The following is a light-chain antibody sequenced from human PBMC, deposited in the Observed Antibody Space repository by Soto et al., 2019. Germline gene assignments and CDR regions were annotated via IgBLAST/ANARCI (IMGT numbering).Light chain of an antibody. J-gene: IGKJ4*01. CDR1: QSVSSN. Sequence: EIVMTQSPATLSVSPGERATLSCRASQSVSSNLAWYQQKPGQAPRLLIYGASTRATGIPARFSGSGSGTEVTLTISSLQSEDFAVYYCQQYINWPLTFGGGTKVEIK. V-gene: IGKV3-15*01. CDR2: GAS. CDR3: QQYINWPLT.